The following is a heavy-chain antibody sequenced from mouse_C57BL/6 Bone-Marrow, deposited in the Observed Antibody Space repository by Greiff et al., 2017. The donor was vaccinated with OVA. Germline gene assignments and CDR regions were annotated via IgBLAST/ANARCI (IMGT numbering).Heavy chain of an antibody. CDR3: AHYGSRLYLHY. CDR2: LAPSDSYI. V-gene: IGHV1-59*01. Sequence: QVQLQQPGAELVRPGTSVKLSCKASGYTFTNYWMHWVKQRPGQGLEWIGVLAPSDSYINYNQKFKCRSTLTVDTSSSTAYMHLSSLTSEDSAVYYCAHYGSRLYLHYWGQGTSLTVSS. CDR1: GYTFTNYW. D-gene: IGHD1-1*01. J-gene: IGHJ2*02.